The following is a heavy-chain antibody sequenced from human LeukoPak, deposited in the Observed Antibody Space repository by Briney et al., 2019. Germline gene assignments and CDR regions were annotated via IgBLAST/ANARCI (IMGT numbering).Heavy chain of an antibody. D-gene: IGHD4-17*01. CDR3: ARERGTVTTGYYFDY. CDR2: INPNSGGT. J-gene: IGHJ4*02. CDR1: GYTFTGYY. V-gene: IGHV1-2*02. Sequence: ASVKVSCKASGYTFTGYYMHWVRQAPGQGLEWMGWINPNSGGTNYAQKFQGRVTMTRDTSISTAYMELSRLRSDDTAVYYCARERGTVTTGYYFDYWGQGTLVTVSS.